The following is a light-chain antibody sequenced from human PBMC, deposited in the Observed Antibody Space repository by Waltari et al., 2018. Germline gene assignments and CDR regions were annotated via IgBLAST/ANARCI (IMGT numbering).Light chain of an antibody. V-gene: IGKV3-20*01. CDR1: QSVGRP. CDR2: GAS. Sequence: EIVLTQSPGTLSLSPGERATLSYRASQSVGRPLAWYQLKPGQAPRLLIYGASTRATGTPDRFSGSGSGTDFSLTISRLEPEDFAVYFCQHYVRLPATFGQGTRVEV. J-gene: IGKJ1*01. CDR3: QHYVRLPAT.